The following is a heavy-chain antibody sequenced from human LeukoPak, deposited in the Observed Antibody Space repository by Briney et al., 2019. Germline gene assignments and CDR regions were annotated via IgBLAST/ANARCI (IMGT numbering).Heavy chain of an antibody. J-gene: IGHJ4*02. CDR3: ARDRVYDYSNPRGLDH. CDR2: ISGYNGKA. D-gene: IGHD3-16*01. V-gene: IGHV1-18*03. Sequence: GASVKVSCKASGYPFTSFGISWVRQAPGQGLEWMGWISGYNGKAKYAQNLQGRVTMTTDTSTSTAYMELGSLRSDDMAVYYCARDRVYDYSNPRGLDHWGQGTLVTVSS. CDR1: GYPFTSFG.